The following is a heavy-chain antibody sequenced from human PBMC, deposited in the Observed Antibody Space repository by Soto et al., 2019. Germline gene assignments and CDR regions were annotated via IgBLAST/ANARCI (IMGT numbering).Heavy chain of an antibody. J-gene: IGHJ6*02. V-gene: IGHV3-21*01. D-gene: IGHD3-22*01. Sequence: EVQLVESGGGLVKPGGSLRLSCAASGFTFSSYSMNWVRQAPGKGLEWVSSISSSSSYIYYADSVKGRCTISRDNAKNSLYLQMNCLRAEDTAVYYCARDIRITMIVVVSHYGMDVWGQGTTVTVSS. CDR3: ARDIRITMIVVVSHYGMDV. CDR2: ISSSSSYI. CDR1: GFTFSSYS.